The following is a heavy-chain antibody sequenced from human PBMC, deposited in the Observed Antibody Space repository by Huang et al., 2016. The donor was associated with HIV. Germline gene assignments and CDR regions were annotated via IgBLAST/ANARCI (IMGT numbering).Heavy chain of an antibody. V-gene: IGHV2-5*01. D-gene: IGHD6-19*01. J-gene: IGHJ4*02. Sequence: QITLKESGPALVKSTQTLTLTCTFSGFSFTTGGVGLGWLRLSPGKAPEWVALIYWNDDRQYRPSLKNRREITKDTAKNQEVLKMSNMDPADTATYHCGHRRHSSGWYYFDSWGQGILVTVSP. CDR3: GHRRHSSGWYYFDS. CDR1: GFSFTTGGVG. CDR2: IYWNDDR.